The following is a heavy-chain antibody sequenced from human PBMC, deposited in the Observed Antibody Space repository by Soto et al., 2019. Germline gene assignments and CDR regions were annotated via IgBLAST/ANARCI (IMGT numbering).Heavy chain of an antibody. D-gene: IGHD2-15*01. CDR1: GFTFSGSS. J-gene: IGHJ4*02. CDR2: IRNKVHSYAT. Sequence: GGSLRLSCAASGFTFSGSSVHWVRQASGKGLEWVGRIRNKVHSYATAYAASVRGRFTISRDDSKNTTFLQMKSLNTEDTAVYYCISRSHEDMKRTWGQGTLVTVPS. V-gene: IGHV3-73*01. CDR3: ISRSHEDMKRT.